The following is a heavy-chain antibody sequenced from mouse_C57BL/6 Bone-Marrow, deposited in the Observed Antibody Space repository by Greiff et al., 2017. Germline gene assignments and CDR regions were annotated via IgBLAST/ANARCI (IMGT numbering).Heavy chain of an antibody. CDR1: GFNIKDDY. V-gene: IGHV14-4*01. CDR3: THYYGSSHDY. J-gene: IGHJ2*01. CDR2: IDPENGDT. D-gene: IGHD1-1*01. Sequence: EVKLMESGAELVRPGASVKLSCTASGFNIKDDYMHWVKQRPEQGLAWIGWIDPENGDTEYASKFQGKATITADTSSNTAYLQLSSLTSEDTAVYYCTHYYGSSHDYWGQGTTLTVSS.